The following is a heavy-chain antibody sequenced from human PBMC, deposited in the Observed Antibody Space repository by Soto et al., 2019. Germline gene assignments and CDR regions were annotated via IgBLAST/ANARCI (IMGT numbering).Heavy chain of an antibody. V-gene: IGHV6-1*01. CDR3: GRDRARNWNYVFSYYYYYGMDV. J-gene: IGHJ6*02. D-gene: IGHD1-7*01. Sequence: SQTLSLTCAISGDSVSSNSAAWNWIRQSPSRGLERLGRTYYRSKWYNDYAVSVKSRITINPDTSKNQFSLQLNSVTPEDTAVYYYGRDRARNWNYVFSYYYYYGMDVWGQGTTVTVSS. CDR1: GDSVSSNSAA. CDR2: TYYRSKWYN.